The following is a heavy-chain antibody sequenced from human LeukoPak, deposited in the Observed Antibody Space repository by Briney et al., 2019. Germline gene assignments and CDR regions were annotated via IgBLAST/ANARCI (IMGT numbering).Heavy chain of an antibody. J-gene: IGHJ4*02. CDR2: IYSGITT. Sequence: QPGGSLRLSCAASGFTVSSNFMSWVRQAPGKGLEWVSVIYSGITTYYADSVKGRFTISRDNSKNTLYLQMNSLRTEDTAVYYCARGLYQQLVLDYWGQGTLVTVSS. D-gene: IGHD6-13*01. V-gene: IGHV3-53*01. CDR3: ARGLYQQLVLDY. CDR1: GFTVSSNF.